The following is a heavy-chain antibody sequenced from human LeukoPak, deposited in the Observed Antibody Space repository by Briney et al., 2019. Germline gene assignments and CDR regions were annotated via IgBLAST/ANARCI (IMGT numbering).Heavy chain of an antibody. V-gene: IGHV3-74*01. Sequence: PGGSLRLSCAASGFTFSSYWMQWVRQAPGKGLVWVSRLSPDGSSTTSADSVKGRFTISRDNAKNSLYLQMNSLRAEDTAFYYCAKDIGVQGAYYFDSWGQGALVTVTS. CDR1: GFTFSSYW. CDR3: AKDIGVQGAYYFDS. CDR2: LSPDGSST. J-gene: IGHJ4*02. D-gene: IGHD3-10*01.